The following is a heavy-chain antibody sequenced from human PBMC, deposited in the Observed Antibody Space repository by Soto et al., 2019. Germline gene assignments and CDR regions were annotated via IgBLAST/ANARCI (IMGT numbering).Heavy chain of an antibody. J-gene: IGHJ4*02. CDR1: GFTFSSYA. CDR3: ARDENSGSHFDY. CDR2: ISYDGSNK. Sequence: SLRLSCAASGFTFSSYAMHWVRQAPGKGLEWVAVISYDGSNKYYADSVKGRFTISRDNSKNTLYLQMNSLRAEDTAVYYCARDENSGSHFDYWGQGTLVTVSS. D-gene: IGHD1-26*01. V-gene: IGHV3-30-3*01.